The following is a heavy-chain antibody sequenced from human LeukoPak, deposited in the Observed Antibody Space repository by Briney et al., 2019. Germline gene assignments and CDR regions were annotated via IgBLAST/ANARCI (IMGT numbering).Heavy chain of an antibody. Sequence: GGSLRLSCAASGFTFSDYYMSWIRQAPGKGLEWVSYISSSGSTIYYADSVKGRFTISRDNAKNSLYLQMNSLRAEDTAVYYCARDRARWSSGSYYFDYWGQGTLVTVSS. CDR1: GFTFSDYY. J-gene: IGHJ4*02. V-gene: IGHV3-11*04. CDR3: ARDRARWSSGSYYFDY. CDR2: ISSSGSTI. D-gene: IGHD6-19*01.